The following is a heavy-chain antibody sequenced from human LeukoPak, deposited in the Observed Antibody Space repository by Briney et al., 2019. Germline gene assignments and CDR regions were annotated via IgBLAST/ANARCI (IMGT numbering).Heavy chain of an antibody. V-gene: IGHV4-39*07. J-gene: IGHJ1*01. D-gene: IGHD3-22*01. Sequence: PSETLSLTCTVSGGYISLSTYYWGWIRQPPGKGLEWIGSVYYSGTTKYNPSLKSRVTISVDTSKNQFSLKLISVTAADTAVYYCAGLNYYDSSGYQHWGQGTLVTVSS. CDR3: AGLNYYDSSGYQH. CDR1: GGYISLSTYY. CDR2: VYYSGTT.